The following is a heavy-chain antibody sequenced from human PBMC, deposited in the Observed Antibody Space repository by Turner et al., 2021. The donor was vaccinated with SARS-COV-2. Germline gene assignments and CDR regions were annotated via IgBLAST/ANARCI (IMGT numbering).Heavy chain of an antibody. J-gene: IGHJ4*02. Sequence: QVPLQESCPGLVKPSGALSLTSAVSGVSITRHTWWTWVRQPPGKGLEWFGELYHSGRTNESPSLESRATMSVDKTKNHFSLKLTSVPAADTAIYYCATQGAIGYRYASWGQGILVTVSS. D-gene: IGHD5-18*01. CDR1: GVSITRHTW. V-gene: IGHV4-4*02. CDR2: LYHSGRT. CDR3: ATQGAIGYRYAS.